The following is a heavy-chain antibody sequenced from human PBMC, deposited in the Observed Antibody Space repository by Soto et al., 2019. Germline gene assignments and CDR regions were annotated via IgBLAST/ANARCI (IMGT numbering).Heavy chain of an antibody. D-gene: IGHD6-13*01. CDR2: INAGNGNT. CDR1: GYTFTSYA. J-gene: IGHJ4*02. V-gene: IGHV1-3*01. Sequence: QVQLVQSGAEVKKPGASVKVSCKASGYTFTSYAMHWVRQAPGQRLEWMGWINAGNGNTKYSQKFQGRVTITRDTSASTAYMELSSLRSEDTAVYYCAREGSSWPMVSVYYYWGQGTLVTVSS. CDR3: AREGSSWPMVSVYYY.